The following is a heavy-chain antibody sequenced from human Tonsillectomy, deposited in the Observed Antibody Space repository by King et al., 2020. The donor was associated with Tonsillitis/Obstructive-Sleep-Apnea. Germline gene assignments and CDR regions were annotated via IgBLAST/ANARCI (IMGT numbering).Heavy chain of an antibody. CDR2: ISSSSSYI. CDR3: ARDGERDYGSGSYYIIYYYYYMDV. D-gene: IGHD3-10*01. Sequence: EVQLVESGGGLVKPGGSLRLSCAASGFTFSSYSMNWVRQAPGKGLEWVSSISSSSSYIYYADSGKGRFTISRENAKNSLYLQMNSLRAEDTAVYYCARDGERDYGSGSYYIIYYYYYMDVWGKGTTVTVSS. J-gene: IGHJ6*03. CDR1: GFTFSSYS. V-gene: IGHV3-21*01.